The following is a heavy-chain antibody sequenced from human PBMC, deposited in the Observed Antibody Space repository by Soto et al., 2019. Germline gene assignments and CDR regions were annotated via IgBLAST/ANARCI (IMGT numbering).Heavy chain of an antibody. CDR3: ARGYCSGGSCWRDAFDI. Sequence: QVQLQESGPGLVKPSETLSLTCTVSGGSISSYYWSWIRQPPGKGLEWIGYIYYSGSTNYNPSLKSRVTISVDTSKNQFSLKLSSVTAADTAVYYCARGYCSGGSCWRDAFDIWGQGTMVTVSS. D-gene: IGHD2-15*01. CDR1: GGSISSYY. J-gene: IGHJ3*02. CDR2: IYYSGST. V-gene: IGHV4-59*01.